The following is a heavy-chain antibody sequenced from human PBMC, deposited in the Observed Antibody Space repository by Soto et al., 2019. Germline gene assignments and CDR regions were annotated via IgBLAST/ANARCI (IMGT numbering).Heavy chain of an antibody. V-gene: IGHV1-69*01. CDR1: GGTFNNYA. CDR3: AREVTVASYCFDF. Sequence: QVQLVQSGAEVKRPGSSVKVSCKASGGTFNNYALSWVRQAPGQGLEWMGGIIPIFNSANYAQKFQGRVTITADDSTSTAYMELRSLRPDDTAVYYCAREVTVASYCFDFWGQGTLVTVSS. J-gene: IGHJ4*02. CDR2: IIPIFNSA. D-gene: IGHD5-12*01.